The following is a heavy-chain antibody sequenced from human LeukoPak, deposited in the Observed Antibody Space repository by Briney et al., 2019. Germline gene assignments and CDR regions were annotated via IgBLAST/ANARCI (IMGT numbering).Heavy chain of an antibody. CDR1: GFTFSANP. J-gene: IGHJ4*02. CDR3: AKGAATMPFDC. CDR2: ISGNGGYT. V-gene: IGHV3-23*01. D-gene: IGHD2-2*01. Sequence: GGSLRLSCAASGFTFSANPMSWVRQAPGKGLEWVSSISGNGGYTYYADSVKGRLTISRDNYKITLYVQVNSLRAEDTAVYYCAKGAATMPFDCWGQGTLVT.